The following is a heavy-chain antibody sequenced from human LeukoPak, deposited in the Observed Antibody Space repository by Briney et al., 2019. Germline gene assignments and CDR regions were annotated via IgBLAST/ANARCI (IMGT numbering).Heavy chain of an antibody. CDR1: GFTFSNYA. D-gene: IGHD3-22*01. V-gene: IGHV3-23*01. CDR3: AKNHIVVVLTPYFDY. CDR2: INTSGGST. J-gene: IGHJ4*02. Sequence: GGSLRLSCVASGFTFSNYAMSWVRQAPGKGLEWVSSINTSGGSTYYADSVKGRFTISRDNSKNTLYLQMNSLRAEDTAVYYCAKNHIVVVLTPYFDYWGQGTLVTVSS.